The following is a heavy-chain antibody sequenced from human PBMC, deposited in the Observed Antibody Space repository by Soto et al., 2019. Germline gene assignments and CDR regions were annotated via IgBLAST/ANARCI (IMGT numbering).Heavy chain of an antibody. CDR3: ARASPMVSLSGWFDP. J-gene: IGHJ5*02. CDR2: INAGNGNT. CDR1: GYTFTSYA. Sequence: ASVKVSCKASGYTFTSYAMHWVRQAPGQRLEWMGWINAGNGNTKYSQKFQGRVTITRDTSASTAYMELSSLRSEDTAVYYCARASPMVSLSGWFDPWGQGTLVTVSS. D-gene: IGHD2-8*01. V-gene: IGHV1-3*01.